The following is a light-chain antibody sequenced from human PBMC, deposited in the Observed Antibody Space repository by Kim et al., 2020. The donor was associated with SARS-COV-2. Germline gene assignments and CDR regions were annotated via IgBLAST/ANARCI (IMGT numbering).Light chain of an antibody. V-gene: IGKV1-12*01. J-gene: IGKJ4*01. Sequence: DIQMTQSPSSVSASVGDRVTITCRASQGISRSLAWYQQKPGKTPNLLIYGASSLQSGVPSRFSGSGSGTDFTLTITSLQPEDFATYYCQQGKSFPLTIGGGTKLEI. CDR1: QGISRS. CDR3: QQGKSFPLT. CDR2: GAS.